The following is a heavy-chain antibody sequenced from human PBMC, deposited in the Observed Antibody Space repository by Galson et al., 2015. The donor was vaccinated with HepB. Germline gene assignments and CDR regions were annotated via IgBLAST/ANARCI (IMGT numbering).Heavy chain of an antibody. CDR2: ISSSGTTI. Sequence: SLRLSCAASGFTFSDYYMSWIRQAPGKGLEWVSYISSSGTTIQYADSVKGRFTISRDNAQNSLYLQMNSLRAEDTAIYYCARERDDYVWGSYRYSGMDYWGQGTLVTVSS. D-gene: IGHD3-16*02. CDR3: ARERDDYVWGSYRYSGMDY. V-gene: IGHV3-11*04. J-gene: IGHJ4*02. CDR1: GFTFSDYY.